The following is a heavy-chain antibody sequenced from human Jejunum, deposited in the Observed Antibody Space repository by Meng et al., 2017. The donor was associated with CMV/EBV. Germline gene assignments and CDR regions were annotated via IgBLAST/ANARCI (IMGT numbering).Heavy chain of an antibody. D-gene: IGHD3-22*01. CDR1: GGSFSGYY. J-gene: IGHJ4*02. CDR2: INYRGST. CDR3: ARCPRDDDSGYWIFDN. Sequence: QVQLQEWGAGLLKPSETLSLTCAVYGGSFSGYYWSWIRQPPGKGLEWIGEINYRGSTNYSPSLKSRVTMSLDTSKNQFSLKLTSVTAADTAMYYCARCPRDDDSGYWIFDNWGQGTLVTVSS. V-gene: IGHV4-34*01.